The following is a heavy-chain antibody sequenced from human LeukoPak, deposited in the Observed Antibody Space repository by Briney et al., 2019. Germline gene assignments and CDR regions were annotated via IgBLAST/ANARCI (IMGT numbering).Heavy chain of an antibody. Sequence: SETLSLTCTVSGGSISSYYWSWIRQPPGKGLEWIGSIYYSGSTYYNPSLKSRVTISVDTSKNQFSLKLSSVTAADTAVYYCARGYCTNAVCSLGPTQAWGQGTLVTVSS. V-gene: IGHV4-59*12. J-gene: IGHJ4*02. CDR1: GGSISSYY. CDR2: IYYSGST. CDR3: ARGYCTNAVCSLGPTQA. D-gene: IGHD2-8*01.